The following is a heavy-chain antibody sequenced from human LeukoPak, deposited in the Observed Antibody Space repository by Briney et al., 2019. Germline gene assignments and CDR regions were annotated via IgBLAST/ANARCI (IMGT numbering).Heavy chain of an antibody. Sequence: PSETLSLTCVVSGGFMNSINWWGWVRQPPGKGLEWIGEIHQSGSTNYNPSLRSRVTISVDRSKSQFSLNLNSVTVADTAVYYCARNGAYCLDYWGQGILVTVSS. D-gene: IGHD4/OR15-4a*01. CDR2: IHQSGST. CDR3: ARNGAYCLDY. V-gene: IGHV4-4*02. CDR1: GGFMNSINW. J-gene: IGHJ4*02.